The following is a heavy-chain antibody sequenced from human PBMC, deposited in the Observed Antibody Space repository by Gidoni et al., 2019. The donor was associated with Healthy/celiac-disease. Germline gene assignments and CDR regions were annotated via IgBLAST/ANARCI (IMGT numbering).Heavy chain of an antibody. CDR1: GGSVSGCD. CDR3: AVQPLNYDFLTGYSPLGWFDP. V-gene: IGHV4-34*01. CDR2: INHSGST. D-gene: IGHD3-9*01. J-gene: IGHJ5*02. Sequence: QVQLQQWGAGLLKPSETLSLTCAVYGGSVSGCDWSWIRQPPGKGLEWIGEINHSGSTNYNQSLKSRVTISVDTSKNQFSLKLSSVTAADTAVDYCAVQPLNYDFLTGYSPLGWFDPWGQGTLVTVSS.